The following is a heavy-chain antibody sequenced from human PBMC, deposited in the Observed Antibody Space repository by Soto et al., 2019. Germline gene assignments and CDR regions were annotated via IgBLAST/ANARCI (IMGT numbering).Heavy chain of an antibody. CDR3: GRGMTTVTTLDY. CDR2: IYPSGSN. CDR1: GGSISCGGYS. J-gene: IGHJ4*02. V-gene: IGHV4-30-2*01. D-gene: IGHD4-4*01. Sequence: QLQLQESGSGLVKPSQTLSLTCAVSGGSISCGGYSWSWIRQPPGKGLEWVGYIYPSGSNYYNQSLKSRVHISVDRTKNQCALKLSSVTAADTGVYYCGRGMTTVTTLDYWGQGTRVTVSS.